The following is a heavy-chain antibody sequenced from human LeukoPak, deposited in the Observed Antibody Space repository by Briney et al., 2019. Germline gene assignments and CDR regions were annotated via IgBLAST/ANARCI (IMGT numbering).Heavy chain of an antibody. V-gene: IGHV4-59*06. CDR1: GGSISSYY. CDR3: ARAGGIWFDP. CDR2: IYYSGST. J-gene: IGHJ5*02. D-gene: IGHD1-14*01. Sequence: SETLSLTCTVSGGSISSYYWSWIRQPPGKGLEWIGYIYYSGSTYYNPSLKSRVTISVDTSKNQFSLKLSSVTAADTAVYYCARAGGIWFDPWGQGTLVTVSS.